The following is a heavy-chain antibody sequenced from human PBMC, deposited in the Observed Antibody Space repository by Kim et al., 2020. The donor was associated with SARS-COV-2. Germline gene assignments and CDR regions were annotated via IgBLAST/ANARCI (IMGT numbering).Heavy chain of an antibody. CDR2: IYYSGST. V-gene: IGHV4-39*02. CDR1: GGSISSSSYY. D-gene: IGHD1-26*01. CDR3: ARDSKWELRYFDY. J-gene: IGHJ4*02. Sequence: SETLSLTCTVSGGSISSSSYYWGWIRQPPGKGLEWIGSIYYSGSTYYNPSLKSRVTISVDTSKNQFSLKLSSVTAADTAVYYCARDSKWELRYFDYWGQGTLVTVSS.